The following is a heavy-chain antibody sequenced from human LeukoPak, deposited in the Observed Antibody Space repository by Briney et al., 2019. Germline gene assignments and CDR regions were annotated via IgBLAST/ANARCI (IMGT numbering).Heavy chain of an antibody. V-gene: IGHV1-18*01. CDR1: GYTFTSYG. Sequence: GASVKVSCKASGYTFTSYGISWVRQAPGQGLEWMGWISGYNGDTNYAQKLQDRVTMTTDTSTSTAYMELRSLRSDDTAVYYCARDRPLLTVVTHSYYYYMDVWGKGTTVTVSS. D-gene: IGHD4-23*01. CDR3: ARDRPLLTVVTHSYYYYMDV. J-gene: IGHJ6*03. CDR2: ISGYNGDT.